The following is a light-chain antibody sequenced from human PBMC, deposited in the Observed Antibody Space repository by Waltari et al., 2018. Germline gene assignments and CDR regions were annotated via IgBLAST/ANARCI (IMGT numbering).Light chain of an antibody. CDR1: QSVGTY. Sequence: PCSASQSVGTYLAWYQQRPGQSPRLLIYDASYRATGIPARFSGSGSETDFTLTISSLQPEDFAVYYCQQRRSWPLTFGGGTRVQI. CDR2: DAS. CDR3: QQRRSWPLT. V-gene: IGKV3-11*01. J-gene: IGKJ4*01.